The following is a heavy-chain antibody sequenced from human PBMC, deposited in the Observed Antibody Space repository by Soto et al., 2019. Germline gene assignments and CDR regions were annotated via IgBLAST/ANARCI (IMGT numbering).Heavy chain of an antibody. CDR3: SKVMGRWVTHFYFDY. CDR2: LTSSGGTT. J-gene: IGHJ4*02. V-gene: IGHV3-23*01. Sequence: EVQLFASWGGLVQPGGSLRLSCAASGFTFSRHGMSWVRPAPGKALEWVSALTSSGGTTYYADSVKGRFTISRDNSKNSLYLQMNSLIVEDTAVYSCSKVMGRWVTHFYFDYWGQGALVTVSS. CDR1: GFTFSRHG. D-gene: IGHD2-21*02.